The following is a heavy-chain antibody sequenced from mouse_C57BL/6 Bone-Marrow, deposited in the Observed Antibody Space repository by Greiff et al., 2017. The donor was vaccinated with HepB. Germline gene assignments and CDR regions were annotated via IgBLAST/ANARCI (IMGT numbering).Heavy chain of an antibody. V-gene: IGHV1-5*01. J-gene: IGHJ4*01. CDR3: TGSTTVGGAGDAMDY. CDR2: IYPGNSDT. Sequence: EVQLQQSGTVLARPGASVKMSCKTSGYTFTSYWMHWVKQRPGQGLEWIGAIYPGNSDTSYNQKFKGKAKLTAVTSASTAYMGISSLTNEDSAVYYCTGSTTVGGAGDAMDYWGQGTTVTVSS. CDR1: GYTFTSYW. D-gene: IGHD1-1*01.